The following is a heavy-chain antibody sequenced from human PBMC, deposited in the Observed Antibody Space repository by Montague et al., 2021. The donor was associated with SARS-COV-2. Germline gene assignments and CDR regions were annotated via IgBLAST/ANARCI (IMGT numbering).Heavy chain of an antibody. CDR1: GFTFSSYG. V-gene: IGHV3-30-3*01. D-gene: IGHD5-24*01. CDR2: ISYDGSNK. Sequence: SLRLSCAASGFTFSSYGMHWVRQAPGKGLEWATLISYDGSNKYYADSVKGRFTISRDNSKNTLYLQMSSLRADDTAVYYCARESSIDEKGMGLDYWGQGTLVTVSS. J-gene: IGHJ4*02. CDR3: ARESSIDEKGMGLDY.